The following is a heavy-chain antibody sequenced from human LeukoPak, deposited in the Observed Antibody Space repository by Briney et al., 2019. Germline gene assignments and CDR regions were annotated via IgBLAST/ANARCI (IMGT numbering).Heavy chain of an antibody. CDR2: IYYSGST. Sequence: PETLCLSCAVSGGSLSGYYWSWIRQTPGKGLESIGFIYYSGSTTYNASLKSRVTMSVETCKNHLSLRLSAVTAADTAVNYFARSTGENWYIDLWGRGTLVTVSS. V-gene: IGHV4-59*01. CDR3: ARSTGENWYIDL. J-gene: IGHJ2*01. CDR1: GGSLSGYY. D-gene: IGHD7-27*01.